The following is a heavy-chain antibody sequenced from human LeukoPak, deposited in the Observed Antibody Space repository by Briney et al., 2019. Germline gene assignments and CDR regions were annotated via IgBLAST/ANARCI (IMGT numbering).Heavy chain of an antibody. D-gene: IGHD6-13*01. V-gene: IGHV3-23*01. CDR2: ISNSGDTT. Sequence: PGGSLRLSCAASGFTFSSYAMSWVRQAPGKGLEWASTISNSGDTTYYADSVKGRFTISRDNSKNTLYLQMNSLRAEDTAIYYCAKDRPYSSTWVQYWGQGALVTVSS. CDR1: GFTFSSYA. CDR3: AKDRPYSSTWVQY. J-gene: IGHJ4*02.